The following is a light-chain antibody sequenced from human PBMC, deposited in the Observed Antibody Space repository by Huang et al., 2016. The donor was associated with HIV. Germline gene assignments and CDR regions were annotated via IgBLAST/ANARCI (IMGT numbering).Light chain of an antibody. CDR2: GAS. Sequence: EIVMTQSPATLSVSPGERATLSCRASQSVSSNLAWYQQKPGQAPRRLIYGASTRATGIPAMFSGSGSATEFTLTISSLQSEEFAVYYCQEYNNWPRTFGQGTKVEIK. V-gene: IGKV3-15*01. J-gene: IGKJ1*01. CDR3: QEYNNWPRT. CDR1: QSVSSN.